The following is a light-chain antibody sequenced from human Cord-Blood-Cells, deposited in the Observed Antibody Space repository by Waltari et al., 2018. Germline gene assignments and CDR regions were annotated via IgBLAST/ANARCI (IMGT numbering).Light chain of an antibody. Sequence: EIVWTQSPATLSLSPGERATLSCRASQSVSSYLAWYQQKPGQAPRLLIYDASNSATGIPARFSGSGSGTDFTLTISSLEPEDFAVYYCQQRSNWPWTFGQGTKVEIK. CDR2: DAS. J-gene: IGKJ1*01. CDR1: QSVSSY. V-gene: IGKV3-11*01. CDR3: QQRSNWPWT.